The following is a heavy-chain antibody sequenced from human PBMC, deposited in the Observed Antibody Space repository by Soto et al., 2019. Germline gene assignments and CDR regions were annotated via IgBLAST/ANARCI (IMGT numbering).Heavy chain of an antibody. D-gene: IGHD6-19*01. Sequence: EVQLVESGGGLVQPGGSLKVSCAASGFTFSDSAMHWVRQASGKGLEWVGRMRGKTNSYETTYAASLKGMFTISRDDSKSTTYLQMNSLRVEATDVYYCSSAAVASYGGQGTLVTVSS. CDR3: SSAAVASY. J-gene: IGHJ4*02. V-gene: IGHV3-73*02. CDR2: MRGKTNSYET. CDR1: GFTFSDSA.